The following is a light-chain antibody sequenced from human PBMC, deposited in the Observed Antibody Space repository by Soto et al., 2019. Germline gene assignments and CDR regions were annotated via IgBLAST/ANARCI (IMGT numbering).Light chain of an antibody. V-gene: IGLV7-46*01. CDR1: SGAVTRGHF. Sequence: QAVVTQEPSLTVSPGGTVTLTCGSSSGAVTRGHFPYWFQQKPGQAPMTLIYDTATKHSWTPAQFSGSLLGGKAALTLAGAQTDDEADYYCLLSYSGTNWVFGGGTKLTVL. J-gene: IGLJ3*02. CDR2: DTA. CDR3: LLSYSGTNWV.